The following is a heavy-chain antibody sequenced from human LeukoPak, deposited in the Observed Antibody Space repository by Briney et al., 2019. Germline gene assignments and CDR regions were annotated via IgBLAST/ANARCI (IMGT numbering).Heavy chain of an antibody. J-gene: IGHJ4*02. D-gene: IGHD6-13*01. V-gene: IGHV3-33*01. CDR3: ARGSGAAAGAFDY. Sequence: GGSLRLSCAASGFTFRSYGMYWVRQAPGKGLEWVAIVWYDGNNKYYADSVKGRFTVSRDNSKDTVSLQLNSLRAEDTAVYYCARGSGAAAGAFDYWGQGTLVTVPS. CDR2: VWYDGNNK. CDR1: GFTFRSYG.